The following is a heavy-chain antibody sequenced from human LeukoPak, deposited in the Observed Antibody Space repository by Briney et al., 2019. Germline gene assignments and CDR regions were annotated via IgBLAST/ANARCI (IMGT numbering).Heavy chain of an antibody. CDR2: IYYSGST. CDR1: GGSISSYY. Sequence: SETLSLTCTVSGGSISSYYWSWIRQPPGKGLEWIGYIYYSGSTNYNPSLKSRVTISVDTSKDQFSLKLSSVTAADTAVYYCASVKIRDAFDIWGQGTMVTVSS. CDR3: ASVKIRDAFDI. V-gene: IGHV4-59*08. J-gene: IGHJ3*02.